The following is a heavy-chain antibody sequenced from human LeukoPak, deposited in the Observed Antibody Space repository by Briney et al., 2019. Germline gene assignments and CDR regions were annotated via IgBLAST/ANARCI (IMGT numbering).Heavy chain of an antibody. J-gene: IGHJ4*02. CDR3: ARSYNWNDPYFDY. V-gene: IGHV4-39*01. Sequence: SETLSLTCTVSGGSISSSSYYWGWIRQPPGKGLEWIGSIYYSGSTYYNPSLKSRVTISVDTSKNQFSLKLSSVTAADTAVYYCARSYNWNDPYFDYWGQGTLVTVSS. D-gene: IGHD1-20*01. CDR2: IYYSGST. CDR1: GGSISSSSYY.